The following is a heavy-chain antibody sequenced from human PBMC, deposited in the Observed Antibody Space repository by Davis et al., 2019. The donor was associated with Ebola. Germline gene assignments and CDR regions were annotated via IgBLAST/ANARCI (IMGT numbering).Heavy chain of an antibody. CDR2: IRNKASSYST. CDR3: ARATSGTYLLNY. D-gene: IGHD1-26*01. Sequence: LSLTCAASGFTFSDYYMDWVRQAPGMGLEWVGRIRNKASSYSTEYAASVKDRFIISRDDSKDSLYLQMNSLKTEDTAVYYCARATSGTYLLNYWGQGTLVTVSS. V-gene: IGHV3-72*01. J-gene: IGHJ4*02. CDR1: GFTFSDYY.